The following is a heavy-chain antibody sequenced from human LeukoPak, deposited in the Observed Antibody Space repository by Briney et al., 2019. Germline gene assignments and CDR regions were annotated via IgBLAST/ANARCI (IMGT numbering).Heavy chain of an antibody. D-gene: IGHD5-12*01. Sequence: ASVKVSCKASGYTFTSYYMHWVRQAPGQGLEWMGIINPSGGSTSYAQKFQGRVTMTRDTSTSTVYMELGSLRSEDTAVYYCARDSEISKVASYYFDYWGQGTLVTVSS. J-gene: IGHJ4*02. V-gene: IGHV1-46*01. CDR3: ARDSEISKVASYYFDY. CDR2: INPSGGST. CDR1: GYTFTSYY.